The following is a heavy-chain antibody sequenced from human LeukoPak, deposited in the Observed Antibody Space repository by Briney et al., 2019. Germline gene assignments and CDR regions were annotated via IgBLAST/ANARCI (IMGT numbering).Heavy chain of an antibody. CDR2: IHYDGSNK. Sequence: PGGSLRLSCAASGFTFNTYGMHWVRQAPGKGLEWVTFIHYDGSNKYYADSVKGRFTISRDNSKNPLYLKMNSLTPDDTAVYYCARRTRGYYRDYWGRGTLVTVPS. V-gene: IGHV3-30*02. CDR3: ARRTRGYYRDY. D-gene: IGHD3-3*01. CDR1: GFTFNTYG. J-gene: IGHJ4*02.